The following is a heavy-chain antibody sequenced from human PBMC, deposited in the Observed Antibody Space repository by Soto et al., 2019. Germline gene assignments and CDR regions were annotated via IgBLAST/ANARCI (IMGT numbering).Heavy chain of an antibody. CDR3: ARVVKESSGWPYYFDL. CDR2: IIPNLNLA. Sequence: QVRLVQSGAEVKKPGFSVKVSCKASGDSFTSYTFHWVRQAPGQGLEWMGRIIPNLNLANYAQRFEGRVTITADRSTNTAYMELHRLTSGDPAMYYCARVVKESSGWPYYFDLWGQGTLVTVSS. V-gene: IGHV1-69*02. J-gene: IGHJ4*02. D-gene: IGHD3-22*01. CDR1: GDSFTSYT.